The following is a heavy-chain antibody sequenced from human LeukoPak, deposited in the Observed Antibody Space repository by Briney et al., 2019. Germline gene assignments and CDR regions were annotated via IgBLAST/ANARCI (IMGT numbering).Heavy chain of an antibody. CDR1: GDSVSSNSAA. Sequence: SQTLSLTCAISGDSVSSNSAAWNWIRQSPSRGLEWLGRTYYRSKWYNDYAVSVKSRITINPDTSKNQFSLQLNSVTPEDTAVHYCARSPVGSGWETGALLAHYYYYYYMDVWGKGTTVTISS. V-gene: IGHV6-1*01. J-gene: IGHJ6*03. D-gene: IGHD6-19*01. CDR2: TYYRSKWYN. CDR3: ARSPVGSGWETGALLAHYYYYYYMDV.